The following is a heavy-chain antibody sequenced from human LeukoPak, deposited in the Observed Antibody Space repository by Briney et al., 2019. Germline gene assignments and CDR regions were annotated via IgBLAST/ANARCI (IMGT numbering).Heavy chain of an antibody. CDR3: ARAFLVGYSPEEYFFDY. D-gene: IGHD2-15*01. J-gene: IGHJ4*02. Sequence: PSETLSLTCTVSGGSISSSNWWGWVRQPPGKGLECIGEILHSGTTNYNPSLKSRVTISVDKSKNEFSLKLNSVTAADTAVYYCARAFLVGYSPEEYFFDYWGQGTLVTVSS. CDR1: GGSISSSNW. CDR2: ILHSGTT. V-gene: IGHV4-4*02.